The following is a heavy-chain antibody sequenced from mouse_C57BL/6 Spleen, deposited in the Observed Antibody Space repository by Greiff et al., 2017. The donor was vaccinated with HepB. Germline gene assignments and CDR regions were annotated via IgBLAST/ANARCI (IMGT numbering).Heavy chain of an antibody. Sequence: VQLKESGPGLVKPSQSLSLTCSVTGYSITSGYYWNWIRQFPGNKLEWMGYISYDGSNNYNPSLKNRISITRDTSKNQFFLKLNSVTTEDTATYYCARLRLIGSYFDYWGQGTTLTVSS. CDR2: ISYDGSN. CDR1: GYSITSGYY. J-gene: IGHJ2*01. D-gene: IGHD3-2*02. CDR3: ARLRLIGSYFDY. V-gene: IGHV3-6*01.